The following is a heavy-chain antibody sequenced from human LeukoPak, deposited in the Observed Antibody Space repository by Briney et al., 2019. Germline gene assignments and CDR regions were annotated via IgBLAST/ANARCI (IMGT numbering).Heavy chain of an antibody. D-gene: IGHD3-22*01. Sequence: SQTLSLTCTVSGGSISSGSYYWSWIRQPAGRGLEWIGRIYTSGSTNYNPSLKSRVTISVDTSKNQFSLKLSSVTAADTAVYYCARSPWDSSGYPNWFDPWGQGTLVTVSS. CDR2: IYTSGST. J-gene: IGHJ5*02. CDR3: ARSPWDSSGYPNWFDP. CDR1: GGSISSGSYY. V-gene: IGHV4-61*02.